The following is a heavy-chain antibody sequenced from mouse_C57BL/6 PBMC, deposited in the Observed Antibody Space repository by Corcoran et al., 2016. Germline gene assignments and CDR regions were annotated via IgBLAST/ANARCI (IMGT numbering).Heavy chain of an antibody. J-gene: IGHJ1*03. Sequence: QVQLQQSGAELVKPGASVKISCKASGYAFSSYWMNWVKQRPGKGLEWIGQIYPGDGDTNYNGKFKGKATLTADKSSSTAYMQLSSLTSEDSAVYFCARGSSYYYGSNCDVWGTGTTVTVSS. D-gene: IGHD1-1*01. CDR1: GYAFSSYW. CDR3: ARGSSYYYGSNCDV. CDR2: IYPGDGDT. V-gene: IGHV1-80*01.